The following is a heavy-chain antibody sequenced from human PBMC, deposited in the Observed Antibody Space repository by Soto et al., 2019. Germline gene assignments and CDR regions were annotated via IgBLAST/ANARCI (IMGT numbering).Heavy chain of an antibody. D-gene: IGHD7-27*01. J-gene: IGHJ4*02. Sequence: QVQLVESGGGVVQPGRALRLSCAASGFTVSSYGMHCFRQAPGKGLEWVAVISRDGGTKYSADSVKGRFTISRDNSRKTLILAMNSLRGDDMAVYYCTGEVASGYWGQGTLVTVSS. CDR1: GFTVSSYG. CDR2: ISRDGGTK. V-gene: IGHV3-30*03. CDR3: TGEVASGY.